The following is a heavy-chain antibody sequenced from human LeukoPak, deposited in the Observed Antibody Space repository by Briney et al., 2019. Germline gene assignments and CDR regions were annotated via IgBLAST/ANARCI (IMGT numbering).Heavy chain of an antibody. CDR1: GYTFTTYD. D-gene: IGHD5-12*01. Sequence: ASVKVSCKASGYTFTTYDINWVRQAPGQGLEWVAWMNPNSGGTVYAQNFQGRVTLARDTSIGTAYMELNSLTSEDTAVYYCARGPEGYYSAFDYWGQGTLVTVSS. CDR2: MNPNSGGT. V-gene: IGHV1-8*01. CDR3: ARGPEGYYSAFDY. J-gene: IGHJ4*02.